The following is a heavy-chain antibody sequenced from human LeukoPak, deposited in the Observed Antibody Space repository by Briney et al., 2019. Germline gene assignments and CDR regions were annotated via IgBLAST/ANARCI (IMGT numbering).Heavy chain of an antibody. CDR3: AKDQNYDFWSGYYTYWFDP. V-gene: IGHV3-23*01. Sequence: GGSLGLSCAASGFTFSNAWMSWVRQAPGKGLEWVSAISGSGGSTYYADSVKGRFTISRDNSKNTLYLQMNSLRAEDTAVYYCAKDQNYDFWSGYYTYWFDPWGQGTLVTVSS. D-gene: IGHD3-3*01. CDR2: ISGSGGST. J-gene: IGHJ5*02. CDR1: GFTFSNAW.